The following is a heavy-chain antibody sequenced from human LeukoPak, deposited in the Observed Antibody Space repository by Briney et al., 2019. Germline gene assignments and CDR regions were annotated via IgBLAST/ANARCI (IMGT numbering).Heavy chain of an antibody. D-gene: IGHD2-21*01. CDR1: GFTFSSYS. CDR3: ARADCGGDCPPYYYYMDV. Sequence: GGSLRLSCAASGFTFSSYSMNWVRQAPGKGLEWVSSISRSSDYMYYANSVKGRFTNSRDNAKNSLYLQMNSLRAEDTAVYYCARADCGGDCPPYYYYMDVWGKGTTVTVAS. V-gene: IGHV3-21*01. J-gene: IGHJ6*03. CDR2: ISRSSDYM.